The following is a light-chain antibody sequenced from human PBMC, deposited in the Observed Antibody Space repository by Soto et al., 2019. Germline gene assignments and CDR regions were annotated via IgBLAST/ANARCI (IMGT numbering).Light chain of an antibody. J-gene: IGKJ1*01. V-gene: IGKV1-27*01. CDR3: QKYASAPRT. CDR1: QGISFY. Sequence: DFQMTQSPSSLSASVGDTVTITCRASQGISFYLAWYQQKPGRAPKLLIYAASTLQSGVPSRFSGSGSGTDFSLTISSLQPEDVATYFCQKYASAPRTFGQGTKVEIK. CDR2: AAS.